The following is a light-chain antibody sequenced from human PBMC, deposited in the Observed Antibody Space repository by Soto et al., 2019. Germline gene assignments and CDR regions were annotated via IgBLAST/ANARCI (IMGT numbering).Light chain of an antibody. V-gene: IGLV2-14*02. CDR1: SSNVGSYKL. CDR3: SLYISGSTYV. J-gene: IGLJ1*01. Sequence: QSALTQPASVSGSPGQSITISCTGTSSNVGSYKLVSWYQQHPGKAPKLIMYEVNTRPSGVPDRFSGSKSGSTASLTISGLQAEDEADYYCSLYISGSTYVFGTGTKVTVL. CDR2: EVN.